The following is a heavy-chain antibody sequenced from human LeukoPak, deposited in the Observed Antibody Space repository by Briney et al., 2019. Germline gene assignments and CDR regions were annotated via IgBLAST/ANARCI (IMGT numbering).Heavy chain of an antibody. CDR3: TTSLYSSDWMGYFAS. V-gene: IGHV3-74*01. CDR2: INSDGSST. Sequence: PGGSLRLSCAASGFTFGSYWMHWVRQAPGGGLVWVSRINSDGSSTHYADSVKGRFTISRDNAKNTLYLQMSSLKTEDTAVYYCTTSLYSSDWMGYFASWGQGALVTVSS. J-gene: IGHJ4*02. D-gene: IGHD6-19*01. CDR1: GFTFGSYW.